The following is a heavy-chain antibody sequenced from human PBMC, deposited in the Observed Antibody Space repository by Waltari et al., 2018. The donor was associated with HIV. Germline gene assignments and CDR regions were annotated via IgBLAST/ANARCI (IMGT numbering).Heavy chain of an antibody. D-gene: IGHD2-21*02. J-gene: IGHJ3*02. CDR1: GYSFTTYY. CDR2: INPRGGSR. Sequence: QAQLVQSGAEVRTPDASVKVSCKASGYSFTTYYIHWVREVPGKGFEWMGVINPRGGSRASAQQMAGRVAMTGDTSTSTVYMALLSLTYDDTAVYYWARETADIPHGFDIWGQGTLVTVSS. V-gene: IGHV1-46*04. CDR3: ARETADIPHGFDI.